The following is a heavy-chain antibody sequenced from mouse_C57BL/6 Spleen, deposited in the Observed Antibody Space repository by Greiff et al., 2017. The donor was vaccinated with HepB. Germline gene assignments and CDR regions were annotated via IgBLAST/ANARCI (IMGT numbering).Heavy chain of an antibody. V-gene: IGHV1-61*01. Sequence: QVQLQQPGAELVRPGSSVKLSCKASGYTFTSYWMDWVKQRPGHGLEWIGNIYPSDSETHYNQKFKDKATLTVDKSSSTAYMQLSSLTSEDSAVYYCARRAGSAWFAYWGQGTLVTVSA. CDR3: ARRAGSAWFAY. J-gene: IGHJ3*01. D-gene: IGHD3-1*01. CDR1: GYTFTSYW. CDR2: IYPSDSET.